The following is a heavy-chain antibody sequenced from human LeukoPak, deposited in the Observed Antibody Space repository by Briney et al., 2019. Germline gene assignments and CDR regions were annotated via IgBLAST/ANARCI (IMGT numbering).Heavy chain of an antibody. CDR1: GFTFNNYA. CDR3: AKYFETGYDSSGYYFDY. CDR2: ISGTGNSA. D-gene: IGHD3-22*01. Sequence: GWSLRLSCAASGFTFNNYAINWVRQAPGKGLEWVSAISGTGNSAYYADSVKGRFTISRDNSKNTLYLQMNSLRAEDTAVYYCAKYFETGYDSSGYYFDYWGQGTLVTVSS. V-gene: IGHV3-23*01. J-gene: IGHJ4*02.